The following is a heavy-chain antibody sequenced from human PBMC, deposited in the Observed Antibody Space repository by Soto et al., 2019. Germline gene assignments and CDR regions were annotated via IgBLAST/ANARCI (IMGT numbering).Heavy chain of an antibody. V-gene: IGHV3-11*04. CDR1: GFTFSDYY. Sequence: GGSLRLSCAASGFTFSDYYMSWIRQAPGKGLEWVSYISGSGSSINYADSVKGRFTISRDNAKNTLYLQIDSLRADDTAVYYCTRGAFGTYYFEYWGQGSPVTVSS. CDR3: TRGAFGTYYFEY. D-gene: IGHD3-3*01. J-gene: IGHJ4*02. CDR2: ISGSGSSI.